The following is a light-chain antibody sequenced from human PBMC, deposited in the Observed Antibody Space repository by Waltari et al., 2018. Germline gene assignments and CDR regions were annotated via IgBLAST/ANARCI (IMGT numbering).Light chain of an antibody. J-gene: IGKJ1*01. CDR1: QSVSSY. CDR3: QQRSDSPWT. Sequence: EIVLTQSPATLSLSPGEKATLSCRASQSVSSYLAWYQQKPGKAPRLLIYDASNRATDIPAMFSGSGSGTDFTLTISSLEPKYFAVYYCQQRSDSPWTFGQGTKVEIK. V-gene: IGKV3-11*01. CDR2: DAS.